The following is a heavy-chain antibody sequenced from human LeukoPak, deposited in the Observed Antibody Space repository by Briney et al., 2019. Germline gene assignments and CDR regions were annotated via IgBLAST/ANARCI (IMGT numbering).Heavy chain of an antibody. CDR1: GGSFSGYY. CDR2: INHSGST. CDR3: ARRSGTGISSY. D-gene: IGHD1/OR15-1a*01. J-gene: IGHJ4*02. Sequence: SETLTFTCAVYGGSFSGYYWSWIRQPPGRGLEWIGEINHSGSTNYNPSLKSRVTISVDTSKNQFSLKLSSVTAADTAVYYCARRSGTGISSYWGQGTLVTVSS. V-gene: IGHV4-34*01.